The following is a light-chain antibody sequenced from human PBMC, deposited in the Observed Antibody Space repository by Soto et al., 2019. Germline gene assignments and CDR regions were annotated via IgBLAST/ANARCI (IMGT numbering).Light chain of an antibody. Sequence: EIVLTQSPATLSLSPGERCTLSGMASQGVSSYLAWYQQKPGQARRLLIYDAYNRATGITARFSGSGPGTEFTLTISTLQSEDFAVYYCQPYNNWSITFGQGTRLEIK. CDR3: QPYNNWSIT. CDR2: DAY. J-gene: IGKJ5*01. V-gene: IGKV3D-11*01. CDR1: QGVSSY.